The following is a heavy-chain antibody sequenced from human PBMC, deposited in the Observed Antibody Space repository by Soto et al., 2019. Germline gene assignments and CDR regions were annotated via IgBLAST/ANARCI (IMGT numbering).Heavy chain of an antibody. J-gene: IGHJ4*02. CDR2: INPSGGST. D-gene: IGHD2-2*01. CDR1: GYTFTSYY. V-gene: IGHV1-46*03. Sequence: ASVKVSCKASGYTFTSYYMHWVRQAPGQGLEWMGIINPSGGSTSYAQKFQGRVTMTRDTSTSTVYMELSSLRSEDTAVYYCARGSRVCSGTSCYRSWFDYWGQGTLVTVSS. CDR3: ARGSRVCSGTSCYRSWFDY.